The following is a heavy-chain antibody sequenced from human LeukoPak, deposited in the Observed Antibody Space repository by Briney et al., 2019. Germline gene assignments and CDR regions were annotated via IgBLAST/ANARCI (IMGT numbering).Heavy chain of an antibody. CDR3: ARVSGYSGSYYFDY. CDR2: IYSGGST. V-gene: IGHV3-66*01. Sequence: GGSLRLSCAASGFTVSSNYMSWVRQAPGKGLEWVSVIYSGGSTYYADSVKGRFTISRDNSKNTLYLQMNSLGAEDTAVYYCARVSGYSGSYYFDYWGQGTLVTVSS. CDR1: GFTVSSNY. D-gene: IGHD1-26*01. J-gene: IGHJ4*02.